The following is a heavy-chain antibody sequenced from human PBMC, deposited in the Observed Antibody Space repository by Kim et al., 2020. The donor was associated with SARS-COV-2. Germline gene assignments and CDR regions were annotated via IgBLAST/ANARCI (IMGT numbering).Heavy chain of an antibody. CDR3: ARDENGMNV. Sequence: GGSLRLSCAASEFTFISYTMNWVRQTPGKGLEWVSSISSIGNYIYYSDSVKGRFTVSRDNSKNLLFLQLNSLTAEDTAVYFCARDENGMNVWGQGPRVP. CDR1: EFTFISYT. V-gene: IGHV3-21*01. J-gene: IGHJ6*02. D-gene: IGHD2-8*01. CDR2: ISSIGNYI.